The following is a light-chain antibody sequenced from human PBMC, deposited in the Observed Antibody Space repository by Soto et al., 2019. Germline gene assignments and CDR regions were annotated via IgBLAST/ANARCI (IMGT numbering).Light chain of an antibody. V-gene: IGKV1-5*01. J-gene: IGKJ1*01. Sequence: DIQMTQSPTTLSASVGDRVTITCRASQSINTWLAWYQQKSGKAPKLLIYDASSLESGVPPRFSGSGSGTEITLTISSLQPDDFGTYYCQQYNSYVTFAQGTKVDIK. CDR2: DAS. CDR1: QSINTW. CDR3: QQYNSYVT.